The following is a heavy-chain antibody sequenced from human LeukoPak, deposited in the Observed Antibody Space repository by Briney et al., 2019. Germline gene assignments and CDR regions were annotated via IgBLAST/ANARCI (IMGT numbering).Heavy chain of an antibody. CDR3: ARDSIVVVPAATSWFDP. Sequence: ASVKVSCKASGYTFTGYYMHWVRQAPGQGLEWMGWINPNSGGTNYAQKFQGRVTMTRDTSISTAYMGLSRLRSDDTAVYYCARDSIVVVPAATSWFDPWGQGTLVTVSS. V-gene: IGHV1-2*02. J-gene: IGHJ5*02. CDR1: GYTFTGYY. D-gene: IGHD2-2*01. CDR2: INPNSGGT.